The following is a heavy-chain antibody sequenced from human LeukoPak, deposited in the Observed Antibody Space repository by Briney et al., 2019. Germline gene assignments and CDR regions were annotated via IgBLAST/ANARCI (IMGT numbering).Heavy chain of an antibody. Sequence: GGSLRLSCAASGFTFSSYAMTWVRQAPSKGLEWVSTNSGSGGSTYYADSVKGRFTISRDNSKNTLYLQMNSLRAEDTAVYYCARRSSSWPDYWGQGTLVTVSS. D-gene: IGHD6-13*01. V-gene: IGHV3-23*01. J-gene: IGHJ4*02. CDR2: NSGSGGST. CDR1: GFTFSSYA. CDR3: ARRSSSWPDY.